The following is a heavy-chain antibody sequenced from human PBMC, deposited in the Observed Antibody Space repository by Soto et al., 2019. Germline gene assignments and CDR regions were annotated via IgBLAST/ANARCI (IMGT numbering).Heavy chain of an antibody. Sequence: GASVKVSCKASGYAFTSYYMHWVRQAPGQGLEWMGIINPSGGSTSYAQKFQGRVTMTRDTSTSTVYMELSSLRSEDTAVYYCARDPCSGGSCYPLDYGMDVWGQGTTVTVSS. CDR2: INPSGGST. CDR3: ARDPCSGGSCYPLDYGMDV. D-gene: IGHD2-15*01. J-gene: IGHJ6*02. V-gene: IGHV1-46*01. CDR1: GYAFTSYY.